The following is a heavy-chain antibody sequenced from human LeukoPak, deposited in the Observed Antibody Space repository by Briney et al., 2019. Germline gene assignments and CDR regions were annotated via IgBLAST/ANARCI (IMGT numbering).Heavy chain of an antibody. CDR1: GFTFSTYS. V-gene: IGHV3-30*02. CDR3: AKDTPTTGYHLDF. Sequence: PGGSLRLSCAGTGFTFSTYSMNWVRQAPGKGLEWVAFIRYDGSDKSYADSVKGRFTISRDNSENTLYLQINSLRVEDTAVYYCAKDTPTTGYHLDFWGQGTLVTVSS. CDR2: IRYDGSDK. J-gene: IGHJ4*02. D-gene: IGHD1-1*01.